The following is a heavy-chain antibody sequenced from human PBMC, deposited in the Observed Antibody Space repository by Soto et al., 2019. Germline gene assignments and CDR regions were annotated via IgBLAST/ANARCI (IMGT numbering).Heavy chain of an antibody. Sequence: SGPTLVNPTQTLTLTCTFAGFSVSTSGVGVGWIRQPPGKALEWLALIYWNDEKRYSSSLKTRLTTTKDTSNNQVVLTMTNMGPVDTATYYCARQTVNTYDAMDVWGQGTTVTVSS. J-gene: IGHJ6*02. V-gene: IGHV2-5*01. D-gene: IGHD3-16*01. CDR1: GFSVSTSGVG. CDR2: IYWNDEK. CDR3: ARQTVNTYDAMDV.